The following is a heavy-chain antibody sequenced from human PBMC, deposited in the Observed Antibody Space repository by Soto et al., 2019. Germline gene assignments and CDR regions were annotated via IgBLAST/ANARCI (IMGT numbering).Heavy chain of an antibody. CDR1: GYTFTSYA. J-gene: IGHJ4*02. V-gene: IGHV1-3*01. Sequence: ASVKVSCKASGYTFTSYAMHWARQAPGQRLEWMGWINAGNGNTKYSQKFQGRVTITRDTSASTAYMELSSLRSEDTAVYYCARSPLAADSSGWYHYWGQGTLVTVSS. D-gene: IGHD6-19*01. CDR3: ARSPLAADSSGWYHY. CDR2: INAGNGNT.